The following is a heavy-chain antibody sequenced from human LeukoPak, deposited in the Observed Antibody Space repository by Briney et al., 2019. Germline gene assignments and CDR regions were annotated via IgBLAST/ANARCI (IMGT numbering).Heavy chain of an antibody. V-gene: IGHV3-23*01. J-gene: IGHJ6*02. D-gene: IGHD2-15*01. CDR2: ISGSGGST. CDR1: GXTFSSYA. CDR3: AKGSYCSGGSCYSVDYYYYGMDV. Sequence: PGGSLRLSCAASGXTFSSYAMSWVRQAPGKGLEWVSAISGSGGSTYYADSVKGRFTISRDNSKNTLYLQMNSLRAEDTAVYYCAKGSYCSGGSCYSVDYYYYGMDVWGQGTTVTVSS.